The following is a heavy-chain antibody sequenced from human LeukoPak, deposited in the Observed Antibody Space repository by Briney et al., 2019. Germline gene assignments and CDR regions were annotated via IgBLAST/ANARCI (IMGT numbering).Heavy chain of an antibody. CDR1: GFTFSDYY. Sequence: PGGSLRLSCAASGFTFSDYYMSWIRQAPGKGLEWVSYISSSGSTIYYADSVKGRFTISRDNAKNSLYLQMNSLRAEDTAVYYCAREQHSGYDRSIDYWGQGTLVTVSS. CDR2: ISSSGSTI. D-gene: IGHD5-12*01. V-gene: IGHV3-11*01. J-gene: IGHJ4*02. CDR3: AREQHSGYDRSIDY.